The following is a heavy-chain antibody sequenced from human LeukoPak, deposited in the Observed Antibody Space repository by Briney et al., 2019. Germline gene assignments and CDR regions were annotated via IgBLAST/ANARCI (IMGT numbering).Heavy chain of an antibody. CDR2: ISAYNGNT. J-gene: IGHJ6*04. CDR3: ARRELLWFGEFAAGMDV. Sequence: ASVKVSCKASGYTFTSYGISWVRQAPGQGLEWMGWISAYNGNTNHAQKLQGRVTMTTDTSTSTAYMELRSLRSDDTAVYYCARRELLWFGEFAAGMDVWGKGTTVTVSS. V-gene: IGHV1-18*04. CDR1: GYTFTSYG. D-gene: IGHD3-10*01.